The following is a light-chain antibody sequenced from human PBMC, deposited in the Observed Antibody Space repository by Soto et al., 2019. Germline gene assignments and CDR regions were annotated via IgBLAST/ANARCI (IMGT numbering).Light chain of an antibody. J-gene: IGKJ1*01. CDR1: QSISGW. V-gene: IGKV1-5*01. CDR2: DAS. Sequence: DIPMTQSPSTLSASVGDRVTITCRASQSISGWLAWYQQKPGNAPKLLIYDASTLESGVPSRFSGSGSGTEFTLTITSLQPDDFATYYCQQYNSYSRTFGQGTKVEIK. CDR3: QQYNSYSRT.